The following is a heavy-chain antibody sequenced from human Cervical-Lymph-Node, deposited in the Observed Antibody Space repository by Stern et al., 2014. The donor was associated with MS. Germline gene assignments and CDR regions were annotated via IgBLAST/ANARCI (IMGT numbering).Heavy chain of an antibody. V-gene: IGHV1-69*09. D-gene: IGHD3-3*01. CDR3: AKESHDDYDFWSGYYSPYGLDV. CDR1: GITVSSYA. Sequence: VQLVESGAEVKKPRASVKVSCKSSGITVSSYAITWVRPAPGQGLEWMGRVPPVLGTANYAQKFQGRLSITADKSTNTAHMELSSLRSEDTAVYYCAKESHDDYDFWSGYYSPYGLDVWGQGTTVTVSS. J-gene: IGHJ6*02. CDR2: VPPVLGTA.